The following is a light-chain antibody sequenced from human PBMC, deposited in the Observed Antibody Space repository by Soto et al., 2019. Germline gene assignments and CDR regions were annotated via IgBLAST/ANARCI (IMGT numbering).Light chain of an antibody. CDR2: GAS. V-gene: IGKV1-39*01. J-gene: IGKJ1*01. CDR3: QQSFSTPRT. Sequence: DIQMTQSPSPLSASVGDRVTITCRASQTISTYLNWYQQKPGKAPKLLIYGASSLQSGVPSRFSGSGSGTDFTLTISCLQPEDFGTYYCQQSFSTPRTFGQGTKVEIK. CDR1: QTISTY.